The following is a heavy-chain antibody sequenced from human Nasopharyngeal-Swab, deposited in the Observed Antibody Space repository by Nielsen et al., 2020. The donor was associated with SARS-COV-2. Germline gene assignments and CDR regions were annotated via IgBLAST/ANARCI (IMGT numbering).Heavy chain of an antibody. V-gene: IGHV2-70*01. CDR2: IDWDDDK. CDR3: ARAQTSSWAVRYYYYMDV. D-gene: IGHD6-13*01. J-gene: IGHJ6*03. Sequence: WIRPPPGKALEWLALIDWDDDKYYSTSLRTRLTISKDTSKNQVVLTMTNMDPVDTATYYCARAQTSSWAVRYYYYMDVWGKGTMVTVSS.